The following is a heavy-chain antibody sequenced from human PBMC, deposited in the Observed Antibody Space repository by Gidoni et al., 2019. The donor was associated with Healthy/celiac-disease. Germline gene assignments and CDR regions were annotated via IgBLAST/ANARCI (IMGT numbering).Heavy chain of an antibody. J-gene: IGHJ5*02. CDR3: ARGGIAVAGRGWFDP. CDR2: IYYSGST. D-gene: IGHD6-19*01. CDR1: GGSISSYY. V-gene: IGHV4-59*01. Sequence: QVQLQESGPGLVKPSETLSLTCTVSGGSISSYYWSWIRQPPGKGLEWLGYIYYSGSTNYNPSLKSRVTISVDTSKNQFSLKLSSVTAADTAVYYCARGGIAVAGRGWFDPWGQGTLVTVSS.